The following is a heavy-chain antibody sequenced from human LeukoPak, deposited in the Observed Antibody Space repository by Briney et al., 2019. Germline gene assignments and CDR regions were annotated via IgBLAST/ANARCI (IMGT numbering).Heavy chain of an antibody. V-gene: IGHV4-59*01. J-gene: IGHJ3*02. CDR1: GGSISTYA. Sequence: SETLSLTFTVSGGSISTYAWSWIRQPPGKGLEWIGYIYYSGSTNYNPSLKSRVAISVDTSKSQFSLKLSSVTAADTAVYYCTRAYSDNRGDAFDIWGQGTMATVSS. CDR3: TRAYSDNRGDAFDI. D-gene: IGHD3-22*01. CDR2: IYYSGST.